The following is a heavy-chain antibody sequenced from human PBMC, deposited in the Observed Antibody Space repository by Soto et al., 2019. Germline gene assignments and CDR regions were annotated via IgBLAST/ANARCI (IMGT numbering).Heavy chain of an antibody. CDR2: FDPEDGET. Sequence: ASVKVSCKVSGYTLTELSMHWVRQAPGKGLEWMGGFDPEDGETIYAQKFQGRVTMTEDTSTDTAYMELSSLRSEDTAVYYCATWATPYDSSGYYLDYWGQGTLVTVSS. J-gene: IGHJ4*02. D-gene: IGHD3-22*01. V-gene: IGHV1-24*01. CDR1: GYTLTELS. CDR3: ATWATPYDSSGYYLDY.